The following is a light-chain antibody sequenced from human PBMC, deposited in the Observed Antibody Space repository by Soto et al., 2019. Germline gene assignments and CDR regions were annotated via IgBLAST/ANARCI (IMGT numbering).Light chain of an antibody. CDR2: AAS. J-gene: IGKJ2*01. V-gene: IGKV1-39*01. CDR3: QQSDSYFYT. Sequence: DLQMTQSPSSLSVSVGDRVTITCRASQNITRYLNWYQQKPGTAPKLLVYAASSLQSGVPSRFSGSGSGTDFTLTISSLQHEDFATYYCQQSDSYFYTFGQGTKLEIK. CDR1: QNITRY.